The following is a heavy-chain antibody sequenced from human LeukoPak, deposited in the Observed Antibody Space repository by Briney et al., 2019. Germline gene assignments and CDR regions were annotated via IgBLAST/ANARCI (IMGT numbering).Heavy chain of an antibody. CDR1: GFTFSDYY. CDR2: ISSSGSTI. Sequence: GGSLRLSCAASGFTFSDYYMSWIRQAPGKGLEWVSYISSSGSTIYYADSVKGRFTISRDNAKNSLYLQMNSLRAEDTAVYYCARRYSYYYDSSEGYWGQGTLVTVSS. V-gene: IGHV3-11*01. J-gene: IGHJ4*02. CDR3: ARRYSYYYDSSEGY. D-gene: IGHD3-22*01.